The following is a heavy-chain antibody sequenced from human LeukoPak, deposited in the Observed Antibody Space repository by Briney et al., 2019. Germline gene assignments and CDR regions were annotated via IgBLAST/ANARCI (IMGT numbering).Heavy chain of an antibody. CDR3: ARDGVEFYNWFDP. Sequence: GGSLRLSCAASGFTFDDYAMHWVRQAPGKGLEWVSRINSDGSSTTYADSVKGRFTISRDNAKNTLYLQMNSLRAEDTAVYYCARDGVEFYNWFDPWGQGTLVTVSS. CDR1: GFTFDDYA. D-gene: IGHD2-21*01. J-gene: IGHJ5*02. CDR2: INSDGSST. V-gene: IGHV3-74*01.